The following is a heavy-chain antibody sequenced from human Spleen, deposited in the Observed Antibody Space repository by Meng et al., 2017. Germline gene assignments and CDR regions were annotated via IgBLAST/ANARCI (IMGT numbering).Heavy chain of an antibody. CDR3: ARFGVVPAAIDY. CDR2: INHSGST. Sequence: QGQLQQWGAGLLKPSETLSLTCAVYGGSFSGYYWSWIRQPPGKGLEWIGEINHSGSTNYNPSLKSRVTISVDTSKNQFSLKLSSVTAADTAVYYCARFGVVPAAIDYWGQGTLVTVSS. CDR1: GGSFSGYY. D-gene: IGHD2-2*01. J-gene: IGHJ4*02. V-gene: IGHV4-34*01.